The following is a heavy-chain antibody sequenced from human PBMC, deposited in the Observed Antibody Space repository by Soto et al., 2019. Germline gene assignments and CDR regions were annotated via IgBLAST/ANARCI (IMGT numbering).Heavy chain of an antibody. J-gene: IGHJ4*02. D-gene: IGHD2-15*01. V-gene: IGHV3-72*01. Sequence: EVQVVESGGGLVQPGESLRLSCAASGFTFSDHYMDWVRQAPGKGLEWVGRVKNKLKSYTREYAASVKGRFTISRDDAKNSLYLQMNNLKPDDTAVYYCARVHSCRGGTCFSHFDYWGQGTLVTVSS. CDR3: ARVHSCRGGTCFSHFDY. CDR2: VKNKLKSYTR. CDR1: GFTFSDHY.